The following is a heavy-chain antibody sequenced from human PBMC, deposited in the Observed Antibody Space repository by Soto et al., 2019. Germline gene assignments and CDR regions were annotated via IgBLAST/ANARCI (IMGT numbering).Heavy chain of an antibody. CDR3: ARDWGYSGYDYV. CDR2: IYYSGST. Sequence: SETLSLTCTVSGGSISSGGYYWSWIRQHPGKGLEWIGYIYYSGSTYYNPSLKSRVTISVDTSKNQFSLKLSSVTAADTAVYYCARDWGYSGYDYVWGKGTXVTVSS. CDR1: GGSISSGGYY. J-gene: IGHJ6*04. V-gene: IGHV4-31*03. D-gene: IGHD5-12*01.